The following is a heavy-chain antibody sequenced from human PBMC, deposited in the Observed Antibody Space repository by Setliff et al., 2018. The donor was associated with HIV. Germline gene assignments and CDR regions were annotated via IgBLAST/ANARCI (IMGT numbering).Heavy chain of an antibody. J-gene: IGHJ4*02. CDR3: AKSSDWPPYYFDH. D-gene: IGHD6-19*01. CDR1: GYTFSSYA. CDR2: IIPFHGTV. V-gene: IGHV1-69*10. Sequence: SVKVSCKASGYTFSSYAISWVRQAPGQGLEWLGGIIPFHGTVNYAPKFRGRVSITTDKLLTIAYLDLNSLRAEDTALYYCAKSSDWPPYYFDHWGQGTLVTVSS.